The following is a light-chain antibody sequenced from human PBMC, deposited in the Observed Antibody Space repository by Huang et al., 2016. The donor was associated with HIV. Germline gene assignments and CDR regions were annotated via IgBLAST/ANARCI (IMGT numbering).Light chain of an antibody. CDR3: QQYANLPPWT. Sequence: DIQMTQSPPSLSASVGDRVTIACQASQDISNYLNWFQQKPGEAPKLLIYNAANLKAGVASRFSGSGSGTDFTFTISSLQAEDIATYYCQQYANLPPWTFGQGTKVEI. J-gene: IGKJ1*01. V-gene: IGKV1-33*01. CDR1: QDISNY. CDR2: NAA.